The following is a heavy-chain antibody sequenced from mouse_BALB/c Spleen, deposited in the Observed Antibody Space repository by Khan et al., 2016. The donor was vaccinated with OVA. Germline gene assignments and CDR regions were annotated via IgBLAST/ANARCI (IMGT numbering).Heavy chain of an antibody. CDR3: ARLEDI. D-gene: IGHD1-3*01. CDR2: IWAGGGT. CDR1: GFSLTSYG. V-gene: IGHV2-9*02. J-gene: IGHJ2*01. Sequence: QVQLQESGPGLVAPSQSLSITCTVSGFSLTSYGVHWVRQPPGQGLEWLGVIWAGGGTNYNSAIMSKLSISKDNSKSQVFIKMNSLQTDDTAMYYCARLEDIWGQGTTLTVSS.